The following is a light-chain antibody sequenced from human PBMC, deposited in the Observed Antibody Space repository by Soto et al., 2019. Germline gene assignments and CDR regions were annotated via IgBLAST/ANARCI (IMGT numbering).Light chain of an antibody. V-gene: IGKV1-5*03. J-gene: IGKJ1*01. Sequence: DIHMTQAPSTLSGSVLYRVSITCLASQTISSWLAWYQQKPGKAPKLLIYKASTLKSGVPSRFSGSGSGTEFTLTISSMQPDDFATYYCQQYNSYSETFGQGTKVDIK. CDR2: KAS. CDR1: QTISSW. CDR3: QQYNSYSET.